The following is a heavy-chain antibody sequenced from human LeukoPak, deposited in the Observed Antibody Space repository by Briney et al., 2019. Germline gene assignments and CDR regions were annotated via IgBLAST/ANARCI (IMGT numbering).Heavy chain of an antibody. J-gene: IGHJ4*02. CDR2: ISYDGSNK. D-gene: IGHD2-15*01. CDR1: GFTFSSYG. V-gene: IGHV3-30*18. CDR3: AKLAVVAADGGDDY. Sequence: GRSLRLSCAPSGFTFSSYGMHWVRQAPGKGLEWVAVISYDGSNKYYADSVKGRFTISRDNSKNTLYLQMNSLRAEDTAVYYCAKLAVVAADGGDDYWGQGTLVTVSS.